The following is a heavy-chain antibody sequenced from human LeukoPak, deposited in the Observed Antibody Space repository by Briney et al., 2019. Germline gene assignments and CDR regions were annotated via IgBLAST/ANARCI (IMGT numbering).Heavy chain of an antibody. CDR2: ISGSGGST. D-gene: IGHD2-2*01. V-gene: IGHV3-23*01. J-gene: IGHJ5*02. CDR1: GFTFRSYA. Sequence: GGSLRLSCAASGFTFRSYAMSWVRQAPGKGLEWVSAISGSGGSTYYADSVKGRFTISRDNSKNTLYLQMNSLRAEDTAVYYCAKVSSIVVVAAARFDPWGQGTLVTVSS. CDR3: AKVSSIVVVAAARFDP.